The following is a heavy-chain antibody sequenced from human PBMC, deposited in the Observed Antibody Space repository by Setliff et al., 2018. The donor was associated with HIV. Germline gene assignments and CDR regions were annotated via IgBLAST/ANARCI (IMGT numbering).Heavy chain of an antibody. CDR3: ARVGYGDYGDAFDI. V-gene: IGHV4-38-2*01. D-gene: IGHD4-17*01. J-gene: IGHJ3*02. CDR1: GYSLTSGYY. Sequence: SETLSLTCGVSGYSLTSGYYWGWIRQPPGKGLEWIGSIHDSGRTYYNPSLKSRVTISQDTSKNQFSLKLSSVTAADTAVYYCARVGYGDYGDAFDIWGQGTMVTVSS. CDR2: IHDSGRT.